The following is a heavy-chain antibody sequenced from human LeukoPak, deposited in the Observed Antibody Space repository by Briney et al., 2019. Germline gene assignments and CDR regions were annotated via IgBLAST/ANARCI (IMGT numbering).Heavy chain of an antibody. CDR1: GFTLSSYW. CDR3: ARVPYSSSWYGGDY. D-gene: IGHD6-13*01. V-gene: IGHV3-7*01. Sequence: GGSLRLSCAASGFTLSSYWMSWVRQAPGKGLEWVANIKQDGSEKYYVDSVKGRFTISRDNAKNSLYLQMNSLRAEDTAVYYCARVPYSSSWYGGDYWGQGTLVTVSS. CDR2: IKQDGSEK. J-gene: IGHJ4*02.